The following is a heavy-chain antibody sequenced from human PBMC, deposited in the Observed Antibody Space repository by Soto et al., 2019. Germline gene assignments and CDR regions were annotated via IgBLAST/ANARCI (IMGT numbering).Heavy chain of an antibody. J-gene: IGHJ4*02. CDR1: GGPIGSGTSY. V-gene: IGHV4-31*03. Sequence: QVQLQESGPGLVKPSQTLSLTCNVSGGPIGSGTSYWTWIRQHPGEGLEWIGHIYFTGATYSNPSLRSRRTMSVDTSKNQFSLKLTSVTAADTATYYCASIPRRGYSYGIDYWGQGTLVTVSS. CDR2: IYFTGAT. CDR3: ASIPRRGYSYGIDY. D-gene: IGHD2-21*02.